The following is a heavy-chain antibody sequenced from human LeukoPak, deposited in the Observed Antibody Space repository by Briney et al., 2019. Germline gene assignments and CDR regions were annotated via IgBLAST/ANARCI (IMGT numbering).Heavy chain of an antibody. CDR3: ARVGCSDTSCYTYYYYYMDV. CDR1: GYTFTRYD. D-gene: IGHD2-2*02. V-gene: IGHV1-8*03. Sequence: ASVKVSCKAPGYTFTRYDITSVRQATGQGLEWMGWINPNSGNTDYVQKFQGRVTTTRNSSISTAYMEVSRLRSEDTAVYYCARVGCSDTSCYTYYYYYMDVWGKGNTVTVSS. J-gene: IGHJ6*03. CDR2: INPNSGNT.